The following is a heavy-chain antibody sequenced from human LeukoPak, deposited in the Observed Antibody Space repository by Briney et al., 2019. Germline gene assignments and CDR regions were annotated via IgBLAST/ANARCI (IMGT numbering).Heavy chain of an antibody. Sequence: SVKVSCKASGYTFTSYGISWVRQTPGQGLEWMGWITANNGNTKYAQKLQGRVTMTTDTSTRTAYMELRSLRTDDTAVYYCARREGYCGGDCYGYFGYWGQGTPVTVSS. CDR3: ARREGYCGGDCYGYFGY. J-gene: IGHJ4*02. D-gene: IGHD2-21*01. CDR2: ITANNGNT. V-gene: IGHV1-18*01. CDR1: GYTFTSYG.